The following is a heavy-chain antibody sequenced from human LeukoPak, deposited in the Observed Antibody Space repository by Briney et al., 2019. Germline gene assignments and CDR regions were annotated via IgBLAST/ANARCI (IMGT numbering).Heavy chain of an antibody. CDR2: INPNGGGT. CDR3: ARDSPAIAAAGWYFQH. CDR1: GYTFTGYY. V-gene: IGHV1-2*02. D-gene: IGHD6-13*01. J-gene: IGHJ1*01. Sequence: ASVKVSCKASGYTFTGYYMHWVRQAPGQGLEWMGWINPNGGGTNYAQKFQGRVTMTGDTSISTAYMELSRLRSDDTAVYYCARDSPAIAAAGWYFQHWGQGTLVTVSS.